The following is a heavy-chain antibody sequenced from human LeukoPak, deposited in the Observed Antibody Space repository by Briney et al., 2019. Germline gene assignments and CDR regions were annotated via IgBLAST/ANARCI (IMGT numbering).Heavy chain of an antibody. Sequence: GGSLRLSCAASGFTFSSYWMHWVRQAPGKGLVWVSRINSDGSTITYADSVKGRFTISRDNAKNTLYLQMNSLRAEDTAVYYCEAGGPRSSFDYWGQGILVTASS. V-gene: IGHV3-74*01. J-gene: IGHJ4*02. D-gene: IGHD3-10*01. CDR3: EAGGPRSSFDY. CDR1: GFTFSSYW. CDR2: INSDGSTI.